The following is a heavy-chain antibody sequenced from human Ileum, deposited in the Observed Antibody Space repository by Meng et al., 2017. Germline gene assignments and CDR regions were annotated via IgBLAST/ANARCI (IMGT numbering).Heavy chain of an antibody. V-gene: IGHV4-61*08. CDR2: AST. CDR3: ARDDWGSLDY. J-gene: IGHJ4*02. CDR1: DRCVCRVAFQ. D-gene: IGHD3-9*01. Sequence: GAGARLVMPAETRSVLSTYADRCVCRVAFQWGWVRQPPGKGLECSGYASTNYNPPLKSRVTISFDKSKNKFSLKLSSVTAADTAVYYCARDDWGSLDYWGQGILVTVSS.